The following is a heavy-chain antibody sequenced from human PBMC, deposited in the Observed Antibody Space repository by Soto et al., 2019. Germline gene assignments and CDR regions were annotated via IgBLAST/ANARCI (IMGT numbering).Heavy chain of an antibody. CDR2: ISSSSSTI. Sequence: EVQLVESGGGLVQPGGSLRLSCAASGFTFSSYSMNWVRQAPGKGLEWVSYISSSSSTIYYADSVKGRFTISRDNAKNALYLQMNRLRAEDTAVYYCARALDLGESTCGGQGTLVTVSS. CDR1: GFTFSSYS. D-gene: IGHD3-16*01. J-gene: IGHJ4*02. V-gene: IGHV3-48*01. CDR3: ARALDLGESTC.